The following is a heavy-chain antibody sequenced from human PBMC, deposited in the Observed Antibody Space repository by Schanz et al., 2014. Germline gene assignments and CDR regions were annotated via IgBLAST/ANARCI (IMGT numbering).Heavy chain of an antibody. CDR1: GYIFINSG. CDR2: ISVYNHNK. Sequence: QVQLVQSGAEVKKPGASVKVSCKASGYIFINSGISWVRQAPGQGLEWMGWISVYNHNKEYDQKFQGRVTMTTDTSTSTAYMALTDLRSDDTAVYYCARDAADFYDILTEEDYWGQGTLVNVSS. D-gene: IGHD3-9*01. V-gene: IGHV1-18*01. CDR3: ARDAADFYDILTEEDY. J-gene: IGHJ4*02.